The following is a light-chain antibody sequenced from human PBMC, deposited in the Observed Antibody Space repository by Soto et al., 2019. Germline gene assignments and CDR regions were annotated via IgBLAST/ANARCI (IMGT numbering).Light chain of an antibody. Sequence: QSVLTQPASVSGSPGQSITISCTGTSSEVGGYNYVSWYQQHPGKAPKLLINDVSNRPSGISDRFSGSKSGNTASLTISGLQAEDEADYHCSSYTSSTTNVFGTGTKVTVL. V-gene: IGLV2-14*03. J-gene: IGLJ1*01. CDR1: SSEVGGYNY. CDR2: DVS. CDR3: SSYTSSTTNV.